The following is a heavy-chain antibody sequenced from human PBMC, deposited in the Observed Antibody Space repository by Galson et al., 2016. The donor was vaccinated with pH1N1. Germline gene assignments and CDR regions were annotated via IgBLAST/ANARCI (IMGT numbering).Heavy chain of an antibody. V-gene: IGHV3-7*03. Sequence: SLRLSCAASGFTFSTYWMNWVRRAPGKGLEWVASIKPDGTEKSYVDSVKGRFTISRDNAKNSLCLQMNSLRAEDTAVYYCTRAVGSYSSFWGQGTLATVSS. J-gene: IGHJ4*02. D-gene: IGHD1-26*01. CDR1: GFTFSTYW. CDR2: IKPDGTEK. CDR3: TRAVGSYSSF.